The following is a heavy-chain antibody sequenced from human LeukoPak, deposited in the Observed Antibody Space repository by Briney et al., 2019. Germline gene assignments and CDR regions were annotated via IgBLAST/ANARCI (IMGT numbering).Heavy chain of an antibody. CDR1: GYTFTGYY. CDR3: ARARSDDSSGYYLRMDAFDI. J-gene: IGHJ3*02. D-gene: IGHD3-22*01. CDR2: IIPIFGTA. V-gene: IGHV1-69*05. Sequence: GASVTVSFKASGYTFTGYYMHWVRQAPGQGLEWMGGIIPIFGTANYAQKFQGRVTITTDESTSTAYMELSSLRSEDTAVYYCARARSDDSSGYYLRMDAFDIWGQGTMVTVSS.